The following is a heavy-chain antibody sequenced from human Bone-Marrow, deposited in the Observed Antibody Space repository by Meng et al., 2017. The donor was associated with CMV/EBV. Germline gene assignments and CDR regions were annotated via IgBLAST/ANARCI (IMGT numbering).Heavy chain of an antibody. D-gene: IGHD3-10*01. V-gene: IGHV3-30-3*01. CDR3: ARVMGLADSGSFLYYGMDV. CDR1: GLTFSRYA. CDR2: ISYDGSNT. Sequence: GGYLRLSCAASGLTFSRYAMDWVRQAPGKGLEWVAVISYDGSNTYYADSVEGRFTISRDNSKNTLYLQMNSLRVEDTAVYYCARVMGLADSGSFLYYGMDVWGQGTTVTVSS. J-gene: IGHJ6*02.